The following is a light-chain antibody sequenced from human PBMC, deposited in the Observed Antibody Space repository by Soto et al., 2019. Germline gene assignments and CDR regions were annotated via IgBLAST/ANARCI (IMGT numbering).Light chain of an antibody. V-gene: IGLV1-44*01. CDR2: SNN. CDR1: SSNIGSDT. Sequence: QAVVTQPPSASGTPGQRVTISCSGSSSNIGSDTVYWYQQLPRTAPKLLIYSNNQRPSGVPQRFSGSKTGTSASLAIGGLQSEDGADYYCAAWDDSLGAYVFGTGTKLTVL. J-gene: IGLJ1*01. CDR3: AAWDDSLGAYV.